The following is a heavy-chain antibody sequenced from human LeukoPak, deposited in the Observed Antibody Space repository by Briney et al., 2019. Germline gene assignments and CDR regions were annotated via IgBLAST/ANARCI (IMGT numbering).Heavy chain of an antibody. CDR1: GFTVSSNY. D-gene: IGHD1-14*01. CDR3: AKITPTYYFDY. CDR2: IYSGGST. J-gene: IGHJ4*02. Sequence: GGSLRLSCAASGFTVSSNYMSWVRQAPGKGLEWVSIIYSGGSTYYADSVNGRFTISRDDSKNTLYLQMNSLRAEDTAVYYYAKITPTYYFDYWGQGTLVTVSS. V-gene: IGHV3-66*01.